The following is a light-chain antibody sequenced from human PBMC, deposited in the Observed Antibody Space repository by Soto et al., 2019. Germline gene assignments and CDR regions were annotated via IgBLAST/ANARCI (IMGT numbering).Light chain of an antibody. CDR2: GAS. J-gene: IGKJ5*01. Sequence: ERVMTQSPATLSVSPGERATLSCRASQSVSSNLAWYQQKPGQAPRLLIYGASTRATGIPARFSGSGSGTEFTLTISSLQSEDFAVYYCQQYNNWIAFGPGTRLEIK. CDR1: QSVSSN. CDR3: QQYNNWIA. V-gene: IGKV3-15*01.